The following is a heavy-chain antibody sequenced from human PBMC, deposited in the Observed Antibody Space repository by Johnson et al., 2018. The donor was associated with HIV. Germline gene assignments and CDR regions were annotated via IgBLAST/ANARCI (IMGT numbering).Heavy chain of an antibody. Sequence: VQLVESGGGLVQPGGSLRLSCAASGFTFSNSWMHWVRQAPGKGLEWVSGINWNGGSTGYADSVKGRFTISRDNAKNSLYLQMNSLRAEDTAVYYCARAPYYDILTGYYPGALDIWGQGTMVTVSS. CDR1: GFTFSNSW. D-gene: IGHD3-9*01. CDR2: INWNGGST. J-gene: IGHJ3*02. V-gene: IGHV3-20*04. CDR3: ARAPYYDILTGYYPGALDI.